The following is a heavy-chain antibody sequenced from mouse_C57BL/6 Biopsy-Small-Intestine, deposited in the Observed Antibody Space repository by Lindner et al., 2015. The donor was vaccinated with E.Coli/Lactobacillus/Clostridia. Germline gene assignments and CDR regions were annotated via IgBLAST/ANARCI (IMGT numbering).Heavy chain of an antibody. CDR2: ILPGSGST. CDR1: GNTFTGYW. CDR3: VCNWDHYFDY. D-gene: IGHD4-1*01. J-gene: IGHJ2*01. V-gene: IGHV1-9*01. Sequence: VQLQESGAELMKPGASVKLSCKATGNTFTGYWIEWVKQRPGHGLEWIGEILPGSGSTHYNEKFKGKATFTADTSSNAAYMQLSSLTTEDSAIYYCVCNWDHYFDYWGQGTTLTVSS.